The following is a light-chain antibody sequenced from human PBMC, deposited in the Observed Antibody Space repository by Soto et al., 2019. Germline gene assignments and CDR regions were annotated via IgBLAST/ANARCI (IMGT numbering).Light chain of an antibody. Sequence: QSVLTQTPSVSGTPGQRVNISCSGSSSNIGRNYVYWHHQFPGTAPKLLIYRDNERPSGVPDRFSGSKSGTSASLAISGLRSGDEADYHCATWDDSLGGPVFGGGTKVTVL. CDR3: ATWDDSLGGPV. CDR2: RDN. J-gene: IGLJ2*01. V-gene: IGLV1-47*01. CDR1: SSNIGRNY.